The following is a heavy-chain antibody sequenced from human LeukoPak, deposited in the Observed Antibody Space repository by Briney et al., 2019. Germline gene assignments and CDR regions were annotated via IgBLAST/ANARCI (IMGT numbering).Heavy chain of an antibody. CDR1: GYTLTELS. Sequence: ASVKVSCKVSGYTLTELSMHWVRQAPGKGLEWMGGFDPEDGETIYAQKFQGRVTMTEDTSTDTAYMELSSLRSEDTAVYYCARDEYVLTSFDPWGQGTLVTVSS. CDR2: FDPEDGET. CDR3: ARDEYVLTSFDP. J-gene: IGHJ5*02. D-gene: IGHD3-16*01. V-gene: IGHV1-24*01.